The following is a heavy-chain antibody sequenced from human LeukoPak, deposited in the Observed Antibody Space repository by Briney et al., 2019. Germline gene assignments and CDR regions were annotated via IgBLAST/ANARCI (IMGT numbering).Heavy chain of an antibody. CDR2: ISGSGGST. J-gene: IGHJ4*02. D-gene: IGHD5-18*01. V-gene: IGHV3-23*01. Sequence: PGRSLRLSCAASGFTFSSYAMSWVRQAPGKGLEWVSAISGSGGSTYYADSVKGRFTISRDNSKNTLYLQMNSLRAEDTAVYYCAKGLSVDTAMVLVAGGQGTLVTVSS. CDR1: GFTFSSYA. CDR3: AKGLSVDTAMVLVA.